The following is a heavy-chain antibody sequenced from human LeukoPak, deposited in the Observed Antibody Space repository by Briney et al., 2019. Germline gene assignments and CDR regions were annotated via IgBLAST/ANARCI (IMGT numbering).Heavy chain of an antibody. D-gene: IGHD2-2*01. V-gene: IGHV3-48*02. Sequence: GGSLRLSCAASGFSLSDYGISWARQAPGKGLEWISYITTNSAKFYADSVRGRIAISRDNDKNAVYLQMNSLRDEDTAVYYCTRGRYQFLGPNDSWGQGSLVTVSS. J-gene: IGHJ4*02. CDR1: GFSLSDYG. CDR2: ITTNSAK. CDR3: TRGRYQFLGPNDS.